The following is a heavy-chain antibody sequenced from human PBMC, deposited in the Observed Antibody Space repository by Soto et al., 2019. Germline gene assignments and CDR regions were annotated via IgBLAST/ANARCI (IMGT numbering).Heavy chain of an antibody. V-gene: IGHV3-49*03. J-gene: IGHJ3*02. CDR1: GFTFGDYA. CDR2: IRSKAYGGTT. CDR3: TTTMVRGVMWLGAFDI. D-gene: IGHD3-10*01. Sequence: GGSLRLSCTASGFTFGDYAMSWFRQAPGKGLEWVGFIRSKAYGGTTEYAASVKGRFTISRDDSKSIAYLQMNSLKTEDTAVYYCTTTMVRGVMWLGAFDIWGQGTMVTVSS.